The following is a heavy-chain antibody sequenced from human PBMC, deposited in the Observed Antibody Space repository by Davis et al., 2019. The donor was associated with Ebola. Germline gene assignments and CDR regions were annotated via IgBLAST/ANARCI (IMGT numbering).Heavy chain of an antibody. CDR2: ISYDGSNK. V-gene: IGHV3-30-3*01. CDR1: GFTFGDYA. Sequence: GESLKISCTASGFTFGDYAMSWFRQAPGKGLEWVAVISYDGSNKYYADSVKGRFTISRDNSKNTLYLQMNSLRAEDTAVYYCARPLNYDFWSGYSYWGQGTLVTVSS. J-gene: IGHJ4*02. D-gene: IGHD3-3*01. CDR3: ARPLNYDFWSGYSY.